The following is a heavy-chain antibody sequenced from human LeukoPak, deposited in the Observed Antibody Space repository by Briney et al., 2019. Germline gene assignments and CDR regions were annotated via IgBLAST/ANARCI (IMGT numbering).Heavy chain of an antibody. D-gene: IGHD5-18*01. J-gene: IGHJ4*02. CDR3: ARDSGYSYADDY. CDR2: ITYNSGTI. V-gene: IGHV3-48*02. Sequence: PGGSLRLSCAASGFTFRSYAMQWVRQAPGKGLEWVSYITYNSGTIFYADSVKGRFTISRDNAKDSLYLQMSSLRDEDTAVYYCARDSGYSYADDYWDQGTLVTVSS. CDR1: GFTFRSYA.